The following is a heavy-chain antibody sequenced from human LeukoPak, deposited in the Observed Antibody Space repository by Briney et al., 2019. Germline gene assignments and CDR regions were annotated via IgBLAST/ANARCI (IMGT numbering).Heavy chain of an antibody. Sequence: RRESLQISCQGSGSRFNSYWIAWVRPLPGKGLEWMGIIYPGDSDTRYSPSFRGQITISADKSINTAYLRWSSLKASDTAMYYCARAYYCGGGSYKLEYWGQGTLVTVSS. V-gene: IGHV5-51*01. CDR1: GSRFNSYW. CDR2: IYPGDSDT. D-gene: IGHD2-15*01. CDR3: ARAYYCGGGSYKLEY. J-gene: IGHJ4*02.